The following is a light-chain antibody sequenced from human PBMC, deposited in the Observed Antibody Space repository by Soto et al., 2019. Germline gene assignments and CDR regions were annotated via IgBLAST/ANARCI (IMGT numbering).Light chain of an antibody. CDR1: QSVTSPF. V-gene: IGKV3-20*01. J-gene: IGKJ1*01. CDR3: QQYGSSPRT. CDR2: STS. Sequence: EIVLTQSPGTLSLSPGERATLSCRASQSVTSPFLAWYQQKPGQPPRLLIYSTSGRATGIPDRFSGSGSGTDFTLTIRSMATEDYAVYSCQQYGSSPRTFGQGTKVDIK.